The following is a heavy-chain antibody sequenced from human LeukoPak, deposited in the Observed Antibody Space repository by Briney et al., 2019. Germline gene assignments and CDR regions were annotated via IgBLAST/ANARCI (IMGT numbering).Heavy chain of an antibody. CDR2: IFYSGST. CDR1: GGSISTSSYY. CDR3: ARGRRVWGSLYYYYYMDV. D-gene: IGHD3-16*01. V-gene: IGHV4-39*07. J-gene: IGHJ6*03. Sequence: SETLSLTCTVSGGSISTSSYYWGWVRQPPGKGLEWIGNIFYSGSTYYSPSLKSRVTISLDTSRNQFSLKLNSVTAADTAVYYCARGRRVWGSLYYYYYMDVWGKGTTVTVSS.